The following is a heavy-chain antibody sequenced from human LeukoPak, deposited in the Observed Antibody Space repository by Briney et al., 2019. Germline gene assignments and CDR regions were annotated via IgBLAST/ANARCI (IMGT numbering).Heavy chain of an antibody. J-gene: IGHJ4*02. V-gene: IGHV4-39*01. CDR2: IYYSGST. D-gene: IGHD3-22*01. Sequence: SETLSLTCTVSGGSISSSSYYWGWIRQPPGKGLEWIGSIYYSGSTYYNPSLKSRVTISVDTSKNQFSLKLSSVTAADTAVYYCARGGYYYDSSGYPIDYWGQGTLVTVSS. CDR1: GGSISSSSYY. CDR3: ARGGYYYDSSGYPIDY.